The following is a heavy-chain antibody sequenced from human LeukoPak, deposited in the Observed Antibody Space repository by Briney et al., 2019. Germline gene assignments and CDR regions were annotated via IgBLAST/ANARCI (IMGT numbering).Heavy chain of an antibody. CDR1: GFTFSSYG. D-gene: IGHD3-9*01. J-gene: IGHJ5*01. CDR2: IRYDGSNK. Sequence: GGSLRLSCAASGFTFSSYGMHWVRRAPGKGLEWVAFIRYDGSNKYYADSVKGRFTISRDNSKNTLYLQMNSLRAEDTAVYYCAKAATPLRYFDWFDYWGQGTLVTVSS. CDR3: AKAATPLRYFDWFDY. V-gene: IGHV3-30*02.